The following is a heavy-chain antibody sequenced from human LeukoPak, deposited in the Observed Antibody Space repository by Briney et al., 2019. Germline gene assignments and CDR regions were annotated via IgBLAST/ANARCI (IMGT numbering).Heavy chain of an antibody. V-gene: IGHV1-18*04. Sequence: ASVKVSCKASGYTFTGYYIHWVRQAPGQGLEWMGWISAYNGNTNYAQKLQGRVTMTTDTSTSTAYMELRSLRSDDTAVYYCARESSGFIVATIWTIGYWGQGTLVTVSS. J-gene: IGHJ4*02. D-gene: IGHD5-12*01. CDR2: ISAYNGNT. CDR3: ARESSGFIVATIWTIGY. CDR1: GYTFTGYY.